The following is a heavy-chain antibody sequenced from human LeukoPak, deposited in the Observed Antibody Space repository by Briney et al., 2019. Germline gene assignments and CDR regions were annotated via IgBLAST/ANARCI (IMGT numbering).Heavy chain of an antibody. CDR1: GGSFSGYY. CDR2: INHSGST. J-gene: IGHJ4*02. D-gene: IGHD3-10*01. CDR3: ASGGSGSFDY. Sequence: PSETLSLTCAVYGGSFSGYYWSWIRQPPGKGLEWIGEINHSGSTNYNPSLKSRVTISVDTSKNQFSLKLSSVTAADTAVYYWASGGSGSFDYWGQGTQVTVSS. V-gene: IGHV4-34*01.